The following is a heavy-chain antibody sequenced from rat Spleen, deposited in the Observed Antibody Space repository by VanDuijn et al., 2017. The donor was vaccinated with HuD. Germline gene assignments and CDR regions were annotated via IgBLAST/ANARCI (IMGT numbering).Heavy chain of an antibody. Sequence: EVQLVESGGGLVQPGRSLKLSCAASGFTFSNYYMAWVRQTPTKGLEWVAYITTGGGGTYYRDSVKGRFTISRDNARNTLYLQMDSLRSEDTATYYCTTPNTGDRYFDFWGPGTMVTVSS. J-gene: IGHJ1*01. CDR1: GFTFSNYY. CDR3: TTPNTGDRYFDF. D-gene: IGHD4-2*01. CDR2: ITTGGGGT. V-gene: IGHV5-27*01.